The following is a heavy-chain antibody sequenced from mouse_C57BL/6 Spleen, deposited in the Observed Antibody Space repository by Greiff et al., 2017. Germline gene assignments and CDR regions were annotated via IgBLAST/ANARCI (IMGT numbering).Heavy chain of an antibody. CDR1: GYTFTTYP. V-gene: IGHV1-47*01. D-gene: IGHD3-2*02. Sequence: QVQLKESGAELVKPGASVKMSCKASGYTFTTYPIEWMKQNHGKSLEWIGNFHPYNDDTKYNEKFKGKATLTVEKSSSTVYLELSRLTSDDSAVYYCARGAAQATNYAMDYWGQGTSVTVSS. CDR3: ARGAAQATNYAMDY. J-gene: IGHJ4*01. CDR2: FHPYNDDT.